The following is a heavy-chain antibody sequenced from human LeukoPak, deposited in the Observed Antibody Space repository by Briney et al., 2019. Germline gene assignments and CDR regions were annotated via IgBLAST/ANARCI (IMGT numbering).Heavy chain of an antibody. CDR1: GGSISSYY. CDR3: VRGGGSYDY. V-gene: IGHV4-59*12. J-gene: IGHJ4*02. Sequence: SETLSLTCTVSGGSISSYYWSWIRQPPGKGLEWIGYIYYSGSTNYNPSLKSRVTISVDTSKNQFSLQLNSVTPEDTAVYYCVRGGGSYDYWGQGTLVTVSS. CDR2: IYYSGST. D-gene: IGHD1-26*01.